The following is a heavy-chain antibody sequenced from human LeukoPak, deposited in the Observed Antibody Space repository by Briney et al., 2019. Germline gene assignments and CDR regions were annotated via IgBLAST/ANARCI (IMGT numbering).Heavy chain of an antibody. CDR1: GGTFSSYA. Sequence: SVKVSCKASGGTFSSYAISWVRQAPGQGLEWMGGIIPIFGTANYAQKFQGRVTITTDESTSTAYMELSSLRSEDTAVYYCARDRAFGVGAIGDYWRQGTLVTVSS. CDR3: ARDRAFGVGAIGDY. J-gene: IGHJ4*02. CDR2: IIPIFGTA. D-gene: IGHD1-26*01. V-gene: IGHV1-69*05.